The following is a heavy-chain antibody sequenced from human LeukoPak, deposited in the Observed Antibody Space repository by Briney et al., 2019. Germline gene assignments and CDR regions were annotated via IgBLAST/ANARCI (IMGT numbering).Heavy chain of an antibody. CDR3: ARATPMVRGGYYMDV. V-gene: IGHV3-13*01. CDR2: IGTAGDT. J-gene: IGHJ6*03. D-gene: IGHD3-10*01. Sequence: PGGSLRLSCAASGFTFSSYDMHWVRQATGKGLEWVSAIGTAGDTYYPGSVKGRFTISRENAKNSLYLQMNSLRAGDTAVYYCARATPMVRGGYYMDVWGKGTTVTISS. CDR1: GFTFSSYD.